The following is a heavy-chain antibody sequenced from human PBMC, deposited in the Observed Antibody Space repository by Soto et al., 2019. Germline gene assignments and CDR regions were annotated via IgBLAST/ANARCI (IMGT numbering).Heavy chain of an antibody. CDR2: IFSNDEK. CDR1: GFSLNNARMG. D-gene: IGHD6-19*01. CDR3: ARIRKEYSSGWLNWFDP. V-gene: IGHV2-26*01. J-gene: IGHJ5*02. Sequence: SGPTLVNPTETLTLTCTVSGFSLNNARMGVSWIRQPPGKALEWLAHIFSNDEKSYSTSLKSRLTISKDTSKSQVVLTMTNMALVDTPTFYFARIRKEYSSGWLNWFDPWGQGTLVTVSS.